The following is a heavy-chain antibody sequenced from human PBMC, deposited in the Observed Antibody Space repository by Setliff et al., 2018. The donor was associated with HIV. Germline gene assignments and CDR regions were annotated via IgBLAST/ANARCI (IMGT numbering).Heavy chain of an antibody. CDR2: IIPKSGET. D-gene: IGHD3-3*01. V-gene: IGHV1-2*02. CDR3: ARVVDRDYDFWSAYEY. CDR1: GYTFTAHH. Sequence: GASVKVSCKSSGYTFTAHHIHWVRQAPGQGPEWMGWIIPKSGETSYAEKFRGRVTMTRDTSLSTAYMELSWLTSDDTAVYYCARVVDRDYDFWSAYEYWSQGTMVTVSS. J-gene: IGHJ4*02.